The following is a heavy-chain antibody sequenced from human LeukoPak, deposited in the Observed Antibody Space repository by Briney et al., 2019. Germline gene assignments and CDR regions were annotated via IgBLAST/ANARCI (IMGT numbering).Heavy chain of an antibody. D-gene: IGHD5-24*01. Sequence: ASVKVSCKASGYTFTSYGISWVRQAPGQGLEWMGWISAYNGNTNYAQKLQGTVTMTTDTSTSTAYMELRSLRSDATAVNYCARGRWLQGAFDIWGQGTMVTVSS. CDR2: ISAYNGNT. V-gene: IGHV1-18*01. CDR1: GYTFTSYG. J-gene: IGHJ3*02. CDR3: ARGRWLQGAFDI.